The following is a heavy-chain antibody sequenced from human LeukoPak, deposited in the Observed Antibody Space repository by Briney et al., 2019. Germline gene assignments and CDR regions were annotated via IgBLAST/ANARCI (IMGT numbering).Heavy chain of an antibody. Sequence: GALRLSCAASGFTFSSYRMHWVRQAPGKGLVWVSRINSDGSSTSYADSVKGRFTISRDNAKNTLYLQMNSLRAEDTAVYYCARDTAMGYYYMDVWGKGTTVTVSS. D-gene: IGHD5-18*01. CDR2: INSDGSST. V-gene: IGHV3-74*01. J-gene: IGHJ6*03. CDR1: GFTFSSYR. CDR3: ARDTAMGYYYMDV.